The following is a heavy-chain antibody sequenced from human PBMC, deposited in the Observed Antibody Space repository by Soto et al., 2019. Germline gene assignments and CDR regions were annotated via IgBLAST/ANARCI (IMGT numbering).Heavy chain of an antibody. D-gene: IGHD3-10*01. Sequence: QVQLQESGPGLVKPSQTLSLTCTVSRGSVSSGGYYWSWIRQHPGKGLEWIGDIYYNGITDYNPSLKSRLIISVSTSKHQFSLILSSVTAADTAVYYCARARFYGSERTVFDFWGQGTLVTVSS. CDR2: IYYNGIT. V-gene: IGHV4-31*03. J-gene: IGHJ4*02. CDR1: RGSVSSGGYY. CDR3: ARARFYGSERTVFDF.